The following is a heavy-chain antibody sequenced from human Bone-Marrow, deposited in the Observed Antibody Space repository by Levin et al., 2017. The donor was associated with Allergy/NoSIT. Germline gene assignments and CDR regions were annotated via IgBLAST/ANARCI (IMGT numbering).Heavy chain of an antibody. V-gene: IGHV3-7*01. CDR2: IKEDGSEK. Sequence: GGSLRLSCSVSGFSFRDYWMSWVRQAPGKGLEWVANIKEDGSEKLSADSVKGRFIISRDNGKNTLYLQMNSLRVEDMAVYYCARARRTASTPEFFDFWGQGTLVTVSS. CDR3: ARARRTASTPEFFDF. D-gene: IGHD2-21*02. CDR1: GFSFRDYW. J-gene: IGHJ4*02.